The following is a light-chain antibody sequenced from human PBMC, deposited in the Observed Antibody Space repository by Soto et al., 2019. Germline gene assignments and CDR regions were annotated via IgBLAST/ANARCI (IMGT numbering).Light chain of an antibody. CDR3: QQYNNGRP. CDR1: QSVSSN. CDR2: GAS. V-gene: IGKV3-15*01. J-gene: IGKJ1*01. Sequence: EIVMTQSPATLSVSPGERATLSCRSSQSVSSNLAWYQQKPGQAPRLLIYGASTRATGIPARFSGSGSGTKFPLTISTLQSEDFAIYYCQQYNNGRPFGKGTRVDIK.